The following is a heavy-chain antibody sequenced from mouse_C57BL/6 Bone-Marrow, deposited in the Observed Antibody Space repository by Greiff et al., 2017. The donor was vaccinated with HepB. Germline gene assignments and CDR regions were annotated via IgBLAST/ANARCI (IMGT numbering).Heavy chain of an antibody. D-gene: IGHD2-1*01. Sequence: QVQLKQSGAELVRPGASVKMSCKASGYTFTSYWITWVKQRPGQGLEWIGDIYPGSGSTNYNEKFKSKATLTVDTSSSTAYMQLSSLTSEDSAVYYCARRRYYGNSFAYWGQGTLVTVSA. CDR3: ARRRYYGNSFAY. CDR2: IYPGSGST. V-gene: IGHV1-55*01. J-gene: IGHJ3*01. CDR1: GYTFTSYW.